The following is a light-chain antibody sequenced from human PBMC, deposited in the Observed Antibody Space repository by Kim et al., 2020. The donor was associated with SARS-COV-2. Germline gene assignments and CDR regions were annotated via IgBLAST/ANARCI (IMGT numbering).Light chain of an antibody. Sequence: ASLGDRFTVTCRASHDISNNLAWFQQRPGKAPKSLISAASRLQSGVPSRFSGSGSGTDFTLTISSLQPEDFATYYCQHYKNYPFAFGPGTKVDIK. J-gene: IGKJ3*01. V-gene: IGKV1-16*01. CDR3: QHYKNYPFA. CDR2: AAS. CDR1: HDISNN.